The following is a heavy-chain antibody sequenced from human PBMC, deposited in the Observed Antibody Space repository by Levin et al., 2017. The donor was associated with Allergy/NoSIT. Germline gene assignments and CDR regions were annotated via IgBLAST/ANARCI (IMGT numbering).Heavy chain of an antibody. V-gene: IGHV4-59*11. D-gene: IGHD3-16*01. CDR2: VRESGTI. J-gene: IGHJ6*03. CDR3: VTGNDPRKTGG. Sequence: ETLSLTCTVSGGSISSPYWNWIRQSPGKGLEWIGHVRESGTIYYNPSLKSRVFISVDRSKNQFSLKLNSVTAADTGVYYCVTGNDPRKTGGWDKGTTVTVSS. CDR1: GGSISSPY.